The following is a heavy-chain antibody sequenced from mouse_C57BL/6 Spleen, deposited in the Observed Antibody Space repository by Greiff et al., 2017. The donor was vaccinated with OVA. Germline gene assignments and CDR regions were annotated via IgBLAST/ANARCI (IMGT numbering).Heavy chain of an antibody. CDR3: TRTGTAQATSSYFDY. CDR1: GYTFTDYE. D-gene: IGHD3-2*02. V-gene: IGHV1-15*01. CDR2: IDPETGGT. J-gene: IGHJ2*01. Sequence: VQLQQSGAELVRPGASVTLSCKASGYTFTDYEMHWVKQTPVHGLAWIGSIDPETGGTAYNQKFKGKAILTADKSSSTAYMELRSLTSEDSAVYYCTRTGTAQATSSYFDYWGQGTTLTVSS.